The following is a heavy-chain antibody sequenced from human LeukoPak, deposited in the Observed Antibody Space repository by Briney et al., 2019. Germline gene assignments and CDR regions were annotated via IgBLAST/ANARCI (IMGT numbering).Heavy chain of an antibody. Sequence: SETLSLTCTVSGGSISSGGYYWGWIRQPPGKGPEWIASIDYSGRTFYNPSLMSRVTISVDTSNNEFSLNLTSVTAADTAVYYCATEFYDFLSGESWFDPWGQGTMVAVSP. J-gene: IGHJ5*02. CDR3: ATEFYDFLSGESWFDP. V-gene: IGHV4-39*07. D-gene: IGHD3-9*01. CDR2: IDYSGRT. CDR1: GGSISSGGYY.